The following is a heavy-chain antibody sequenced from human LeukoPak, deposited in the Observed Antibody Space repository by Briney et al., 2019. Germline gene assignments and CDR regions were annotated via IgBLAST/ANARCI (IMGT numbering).Heavy chain of an antibody. CDR1: GFTFSSYS. J-gene: IGHJ4*02. CDR2: ISSSSSTI. D-gene: IGHD5-18*01. Sequence: PGGSLRLSCAASGFTFSSYSMNWVRQAPGKGLEWVSYISSSSSTIYYAGSVKGRFTISRDNAKNSLYLQMNSLRAEDTAVYYCAGLYSYGFGGEFDYWGQGTLVTVSS. V-gene: IGHV3-48*01. CDR3: AGLYSYGFGGEFDY.